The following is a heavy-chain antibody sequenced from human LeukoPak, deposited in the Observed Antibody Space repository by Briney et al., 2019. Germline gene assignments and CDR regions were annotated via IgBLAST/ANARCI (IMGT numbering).Heavy chain of an antibody. J-gene: IGHJ6*03. CDR2: IYYSGST. CDR3: ASSYGSGSYYYYYYMDV. V-gene: IGHV4-59*01. Sequence: SETLSLTCTVSGGSISSYYWSWIRQPPGKGLEWIGYIYYSGSTNYNPSLKSRVTISVDTSKNQFSLKLSSVTAADTAVYYCASSYGSGSYYYYYYMDVWGKGTTVTVSS. CDR1: GGSISSYY. D-gene: IGHD3-10*01.